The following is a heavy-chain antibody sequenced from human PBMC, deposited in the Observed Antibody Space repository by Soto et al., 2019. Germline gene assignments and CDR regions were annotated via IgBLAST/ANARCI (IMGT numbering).Heavy chain of an antibody. D-gene: IGHD3-10*01. Sequence: PGGSLRLSCAASGFTFSSYAMQWVRQAPGKGLEWVAVISYDGGNKYYADSVKGRFTISRDNSKNTLYLQINSLRAEDTAVYYCARPDYGSGSYPDYWGQGTLVTVSS. V-gene: IGHV3-30-3*01. CDR2: ISYDGGNK. CDR3: ARPDYGSGSYPDY. CDR1: GFTFSSYA. J-gene: IGHJ4*02.